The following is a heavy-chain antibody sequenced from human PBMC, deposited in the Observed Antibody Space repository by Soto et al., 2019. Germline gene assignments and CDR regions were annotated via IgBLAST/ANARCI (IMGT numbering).Heavy chain of an antibody. CDR3: ALTPVRRGTALDI. J-gene: IGHJ3*02. CDR2: IYPSGAA. V-gene: IGHV4-30-2*01. D-gene: IGHD1-1*01. CDR1: GDSISSRGYT. Sequence: SETLSLTCGISGDSISSRGYTWTWIRQPPGKGLEWIGYIYPSGAAYYNPSLKSRVTISLETSKNRFSLNVKSATAADTAVYYCALTPVRRGTALDIWGQGTMVTVSS.